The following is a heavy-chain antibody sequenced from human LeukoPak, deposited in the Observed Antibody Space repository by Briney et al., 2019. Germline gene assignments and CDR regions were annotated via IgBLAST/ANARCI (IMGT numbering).Heavy chain of an antibody. CDR1: GFTFSSYS. CDR3: ARGEYYYDSSGFGY. J-gene: IGHJ4*02. V-gene: IGHV3-48*01. D-gene: IGHD3-22*01. CDR2: ISSSSSTI. Sequence: QSGGSLRLSCAASGFTFSSYSMNWVRQAPGKGLEWVSYISSSSSTIYYADSVKGRFTISRDNAKNSLYLQMNGLRAEDTAVYYCARGEYYYDSSGFGYWGQGTLVTVSS.